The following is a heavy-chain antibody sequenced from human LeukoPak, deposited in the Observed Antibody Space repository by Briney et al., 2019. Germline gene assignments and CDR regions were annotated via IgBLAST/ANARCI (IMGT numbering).Heavy chain of an antibody. V-gene: IGHV3-30*02. Sequence: GGSLRLSCAASGFTFSNYGMHRVRQAPGKGLEWVAFIRYDGSNEYYADSVKGRFTISRDNSKNTLYLQMNSLRAEDTAVYYCAKMGALRYYYYMDVWGKGTTVTVSS. D-gene: IGHD3-16*01. CDR2: IRYDGSNE. CDR3: AKMGALRYYYYMDV. CDR1: GFTFSNYG. J-gene: IGHJ6*03.